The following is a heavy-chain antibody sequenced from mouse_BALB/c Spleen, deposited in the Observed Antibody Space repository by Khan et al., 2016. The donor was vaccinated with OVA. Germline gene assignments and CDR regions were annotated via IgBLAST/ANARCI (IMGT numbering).Heavy chain of an antibody. V-gene: IGHV1-4*01. CDR3: ARDIMDY. Sequence: QVQLKQSGAELAKPGASVKMSCKASGYTFTSYGMHWVKQRPGQGLEWIGYINPSSGYTEYTQNFKDKAIFTADNSTITAYMQLSSLTSDDAAVYYCARDIMDYWGQGTTLTVSS. D-gene: IGHD1-3*01. J-gene: IGHJ2*01. CDR1: GYTFTSYG. CDR2: INPSSGYT.